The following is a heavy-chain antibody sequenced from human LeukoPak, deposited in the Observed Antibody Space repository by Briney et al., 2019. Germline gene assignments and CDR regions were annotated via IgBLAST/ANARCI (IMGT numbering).Heavy chain of an antibody. CDR3: TKLEMASRLGY. Sequence: GGSLRLSCAASGLTFSGSAMHWVRQASGKGLEWIGRIRSKANSYATAYAASVKGRFTISRDDSKNTAYLQMNSLKTEDTAVYYCTKLEMASRLGYWGQGTLVTVSS. D-gene: IGHD5-24*01. J-gene: IGHJ4*02. CDR2: IRSKANSYAT. CDR1: GLTFSGSA. V-gene: IGHV3-73*01.